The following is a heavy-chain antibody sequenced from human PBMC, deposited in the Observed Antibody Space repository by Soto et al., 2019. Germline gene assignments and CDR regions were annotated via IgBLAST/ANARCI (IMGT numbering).Heavy chain of an antibody. Sequence: SETLSLTCTVSGGSISSSSYYWGWIRQPPGKGLEWIGSIYYSGSTYYNPSLKSRVTISVDTSKNQFSLKLSSVTAADTAVYYCARRGSSSWYGSWGQGTLVT. J-gene: IGHJ5*02. CDR1: GGSISSSSYY. D-gene: IGHD6-13*01. CDR2: IYYSGST. CDR3: ARRGSSSWYGS. V-gene: IGHV4-39*01.